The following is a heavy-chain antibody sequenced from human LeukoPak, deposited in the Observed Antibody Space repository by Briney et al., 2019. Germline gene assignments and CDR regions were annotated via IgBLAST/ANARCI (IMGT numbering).Heavy chain of an antibody. J-gene: IGHJ4*02. Sequence: PSETLSRTCTVSGHSISSGYCWGWIRQPPGKGLEWIGSIYHSGSTYYNPSLKSRVTISVDTSKNQFSLKLSSVTAADTAVYYCATFGTHYFDYWGQGTLVTVSS. D-gene: IGHD3-16*01. V-gene: IGHV4-38-2*02. CDR1: GHSISSGYC. CDR3: ATFGTHYFDY. CDR2: IYHSGST.